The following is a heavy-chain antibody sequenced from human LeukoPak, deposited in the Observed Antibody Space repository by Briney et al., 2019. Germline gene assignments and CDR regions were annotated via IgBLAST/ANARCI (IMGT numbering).Heavy chain of an antibody. CDR3: ASRHCSSTSCYTSWFDP. CDR2: IYYSGST. J-gene: IGHJ5*02. D-gene: IGHD2-2*02. CDR1: GGSISSSSYY. Sequence: PSETLSLTCTVSGGSISSSSYYWCWIRQPPGKGLEWIGSIYYSGSTYYNPSLKSRVTISVDTSKNQSSLKLSSVTAADTAVYYCASRHCSSTSCYTSWFDPWGQGTLVTVSS. V-gene: IGHV4-39*01.